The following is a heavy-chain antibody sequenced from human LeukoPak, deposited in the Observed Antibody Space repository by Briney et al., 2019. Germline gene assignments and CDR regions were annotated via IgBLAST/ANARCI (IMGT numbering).Heavy chain of an antibody. CDR1: GFTFSTYA. CDR3: ARSIAMVRGWFGP. Sequence: GRSLRLSCAASGFTFSTYAMHWVRQAPGKGLEGVAVISYDGSNKYYADSVKGRFTISRDNAKNTLYLQMNSLRAEDTAVYYCARSIAMVRGWFGPWGQGTMVTVS. D-gene: IGHD3-10*01. J-gene: IGHJ5*02. V-gene: IGHV3-30*04. CDR2: ISYDGSNK.